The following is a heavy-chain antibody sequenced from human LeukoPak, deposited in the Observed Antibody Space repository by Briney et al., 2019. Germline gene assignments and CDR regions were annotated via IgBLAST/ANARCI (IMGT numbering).Heavy chain of an antibody. Sequence: GASVKVSCKASGYTFTGYYMHWVRQAPGQGLEWMGWINPNSGGTNYAQKFQGRVTMTRDTSISTAHMELSRLRSDDTAVYYCARGDYYGSGSYSDYWGQGTLVTVSS. V-gene: IGHV1-2*02. CDR1: GYTFTGYY. CDR2: INPNSGGT. CDR3: ARGDYYGSGSYSDY. D-gene: IGHD3-10*01. J-gene: IGHJ4*02.